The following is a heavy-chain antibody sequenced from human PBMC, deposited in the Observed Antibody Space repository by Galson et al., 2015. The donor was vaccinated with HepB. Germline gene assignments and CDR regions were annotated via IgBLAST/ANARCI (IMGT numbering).Heavy chain of an antibody. D-gene: IGHD2-2*01. Sequence: SLRLSCAASGFTFSSYSMNWVRQAPGKGLEWVSSISSSSSYIYYADSLKGRFTISRDNAKNSLFLQMDSLRAEDTAVYYCARGRGYCSSTSCYESYYYYGMDVWGQGTTVTVSS. CDR3: ARGRGYCSSTSCYESYYYYGMDV. V-gene: IGHV3-21*01. CDR1: GFTFSSYS. J-gene: IGHJ6*02. CDR2: ISSSSSYI.